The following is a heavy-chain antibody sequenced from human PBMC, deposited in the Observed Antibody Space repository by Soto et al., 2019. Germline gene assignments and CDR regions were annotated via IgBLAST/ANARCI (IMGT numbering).Heavy chain of an antibody. CDR2: MNPNSGNT. J-gene: IGHJ4*02. CDR1: GDTFTNYD. CDR3: ARGGGGTTSLKLQF. V-gene: IGHV1-8*01. Sequence: ASVKVSCKASGDTFTNYDIKWVRQATGQGLEWMGWMNPNSGNTGYAQKFQGRVTMTRNTSISTAYMELSSLRSEDTAVYYCARGGGGTTSLKLQFWGQGTLVTVSS. D-gene: IGHD1-7*01.